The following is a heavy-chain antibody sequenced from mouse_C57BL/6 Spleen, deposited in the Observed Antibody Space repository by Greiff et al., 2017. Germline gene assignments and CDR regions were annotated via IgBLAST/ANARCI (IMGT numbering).Heavy chain of an antibody. CDR2: IYPGDGDT. V-gene: IGHV1-80*01. D-gene: IGHD4-1*01. CDR3: ARSELTVLFDY. Sequence: QVHVKQPGAELVKPGASVKISCKASGYAFSSYWMNWVKQRPGKGLEWIGQIYPGDGDTNYNGKFKGKATLTADKSSSTAYMQLSSLTSEVSAVYFCARSELTVLFDYWGQGTTLTVSS. CDR1: GYAFSSYW. J-gene: IGHJ2*01.